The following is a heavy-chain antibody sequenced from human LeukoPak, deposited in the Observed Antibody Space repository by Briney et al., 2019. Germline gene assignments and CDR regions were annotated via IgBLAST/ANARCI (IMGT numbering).Heavy chain of an antibody. CDR1: GYTFTSFD. CDR2: MNPNSGNT. V-gene: IGHV1-8*03. D-gene: IGHD2-21*01. CDR3: ARDPSYSLGDYYYYYMDV. Sequence: GASVKVSCKASGYTFTSFDIAWVRQATGQGLEWMGWMNPNSGNTGYAQNFQGRVSITRNTSISTAYMELSSLRSEDTAVYYCARDPSYSLGDYYYYYMDVWGEGTTVTVSS. J-gene: IGHJ6*03.